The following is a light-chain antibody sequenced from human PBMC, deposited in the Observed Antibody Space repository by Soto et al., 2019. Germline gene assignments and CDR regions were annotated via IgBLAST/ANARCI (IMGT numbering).Light chain of an antibody. CDR1: SSDVGGYNY. Sequence: QSALTQPPSASGSPGQSVAISCSGASSDVGGYNYVSWYQQHPGKAPKLMIYDVNKRPSGVPDRFSGSKSGNTASPTVSGLQAQDEADYYCISYAGTYKPAFGGGTKLTVL. V-gene: IGLV2-8*01. J-gene: IGLJ2*01. CDR2: DVN. CDR3: ISYAGTYKPA.